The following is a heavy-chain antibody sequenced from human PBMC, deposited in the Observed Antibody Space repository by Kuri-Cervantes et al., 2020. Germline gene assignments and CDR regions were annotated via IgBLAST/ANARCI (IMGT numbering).Heavy chain of an antibody. CDR2: IYHSGST. J-gene: IGHJ5*02. CDR3: ARVPRGSSNWFDP. V-gene: IGHV4-38-2*01. Sequence: GSLRLSCAVSGYSISSGYYWGWIRQPPGKGLEWIGSIYHSGSTYYNPSLKSRVTISVDTSKNQFSLKLSSVTAADTAVYYCARVPRGSSNWFDPWGQGTLVTVSS. CDR1: GYSISSGYY. D-gene: IGHD3-10*01.